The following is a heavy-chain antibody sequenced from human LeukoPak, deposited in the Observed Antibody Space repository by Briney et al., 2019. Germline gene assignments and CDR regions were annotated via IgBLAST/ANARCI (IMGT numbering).Heavy chain of an antibody. CDR1: GFTFSSYA. Sequence: GGPLRLSCAASGFTFSSYAMSWVRQAPGKGLEWVSAISGSGGSTYYADSVKGQFTISRDNSKNTLYLQMNSLRAEDTAVYYCATIGIAVAGTMDYWGQGTLVTVSS. D-gene: IGHD6-19*01. V-gene: IGHV3-23*01. CDR3: ATIGIAVAGTMDY. J-gene: IGHJ4*02. CDR2: ISGSGGST.